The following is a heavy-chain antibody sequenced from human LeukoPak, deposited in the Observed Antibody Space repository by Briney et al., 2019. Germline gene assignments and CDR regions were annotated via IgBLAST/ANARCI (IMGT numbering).Heavy chain of an antibody. CDR3: AREGIAVAVNFDY. CDR1: GFTFSSYE. Sequence: GGSLRLSCAASGFTFSSYEMNWVRQAPGKGLERVSYISSSGSTIYYADSVKGRFTISRDNAKNSLYLQMNSLRAEDTAVYYCAREGIAVAVNFDYWGQGTLVTVSS. V-gene: IGHV3-48*03. CDR2: ISSSGSTI. D-gene: IGHD6-19*01. J-gene: IGHJ4*02.